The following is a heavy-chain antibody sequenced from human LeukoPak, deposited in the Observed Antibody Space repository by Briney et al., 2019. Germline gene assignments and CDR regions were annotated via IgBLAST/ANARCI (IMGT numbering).Heavy chain of an antibody. D-gene: IGHD3-10*01. CDR3: AKDPWSTMVRGVITH. V-gene: IGHV3-23*01. CDR1: GFTFSSYG. CDR2: ISGSGGST. J-gene: IGHJ4*02. Sequence: GGSLRLSCAASGFTFSSYGMSWVRQAPGKGLEWVSAISGSGGSTYYADSVKGRFTISRDNSKNTLYLQMNSLRAEDTAVYYCAKDPWSTMVRGVITHWGQGTLVTVSS.